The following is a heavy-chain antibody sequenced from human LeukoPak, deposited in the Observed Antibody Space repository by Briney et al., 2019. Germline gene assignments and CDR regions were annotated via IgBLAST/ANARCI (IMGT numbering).Heavy chain of an antibody. D-gene: IGHD1-7*01. J-gene: IGHJ3*02. V-gene: IGHV4-59*01. CDR3: ARDLDNWNYAFDI. Sequence: SQTLSLTCTVSGGSISSYYWSWIRQPPGKGLEWIGYIYYSGSTNYNPSLKSRVTISVDTSKNQFSLKLSSVTAADTAVYYCARDLDNWNYAFDIWGQGTMVTVSS. CDR2: IYYSGST. CDR1: GGSISSYY.